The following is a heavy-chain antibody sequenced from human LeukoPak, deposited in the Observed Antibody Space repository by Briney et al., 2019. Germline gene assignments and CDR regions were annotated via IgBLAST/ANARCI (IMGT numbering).Heavy chain of an antibody. CDR3: ARSMVRGANPPLGY. D-gene: IGHD3-10*01. CDR1: GFTFSDYY. CDR2: ISSSGSTI. Sequence: PGGSLRLSCAASGFTFSDYYMSWIRQAPGKGLEWVSYISSSGSTIYYADSVKGRFTISRDNAKNSLYLQMNSLRAEDTAVYYCARSMVRGANPPLGYWGQGTLVTVSS. V-gene: IGHV3-11*01. J-gene: IGHJ4*02.